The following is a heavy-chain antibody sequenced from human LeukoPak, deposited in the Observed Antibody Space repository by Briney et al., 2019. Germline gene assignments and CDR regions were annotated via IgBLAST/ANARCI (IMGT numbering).Heavy chain of an antibody. CDR3: ARAAAGSGGFDY. V-gene: IGHV4-59*01. CDR2: IYYSGST. D-gene: IGHD6-13*01. CDR1: GGSISIYY. Sequence: PSETLSLTCTVSGGSISIYYWSWIRQPPGKGLEWIGYIYYSGSTNYNPSLKSRVTISVDTSKNQFSLKLSSVTAADTAVYYCARAAAGSGGFDYWGQGTLVTVSS. J-gene: IGHJ4*02.